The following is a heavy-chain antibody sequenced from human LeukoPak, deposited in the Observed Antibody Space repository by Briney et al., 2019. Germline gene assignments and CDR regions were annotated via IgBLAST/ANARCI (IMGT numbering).Heavy chain of an antibody. CDR2: INTDGSTT. Sequence: GGSLRLSCAASGFTFSGCWMHWVRQAPGKGLVWVSRINTDGSTTIYADSVKGRFTISRDNAKNTLYLQMNSLRAEDTAVYYCARDRSITLVRGVIHWFDTWGQGTLVTVSS. CDR1: GFTFSGCW. CDR3: ARDRSITLVRGVIHWFDT. J-gene: IGHJ5*02. D-gene: IGHD3-10*01. V-gene: IGHV3-74*01.